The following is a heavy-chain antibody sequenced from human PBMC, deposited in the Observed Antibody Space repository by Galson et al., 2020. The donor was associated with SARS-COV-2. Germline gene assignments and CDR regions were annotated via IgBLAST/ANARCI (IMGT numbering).Heavy chain of an antibody. D-gene: IGHD1-26*01. V-gene: IGHV4-61*02. CDR1: GASITSGSYY. CDR3: ARYTCDTTACHQFDL. CDR2: IQTAGST. J-gene: IGHJ4*02. Sequence: SETLSLTCTVSGASITSGSYYWSWIRQPAGKRLEWIGRIQTAGSTTYNPSLKSRVIIALDSSKNQVSLQLTSVTNADTAVYYCARYTCDTTACHQFDLGGQGTQVTVSS.